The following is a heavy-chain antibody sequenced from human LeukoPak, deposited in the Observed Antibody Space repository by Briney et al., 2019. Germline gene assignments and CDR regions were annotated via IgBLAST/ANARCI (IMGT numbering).Heavy chain of an antibody. V-gene: IGHV3-53*01. CDR1: GFTVSNKY. CDR2: IYSDGRT. CDR3: ARGLFLSGYLDAFDI. J-gene: IGHJ3*02. Sequence: GSLRLSCAASGFTVSNKYMTWVRQAPGKGLEWVSLIYSDGRTYYADSVKGRCTISRDNSKNTLYLQMNSLRVEDTAVYYCARGLFLSGYLDAFDIWGQGTVVTVSS. D-gene: IGHD3-22*01.